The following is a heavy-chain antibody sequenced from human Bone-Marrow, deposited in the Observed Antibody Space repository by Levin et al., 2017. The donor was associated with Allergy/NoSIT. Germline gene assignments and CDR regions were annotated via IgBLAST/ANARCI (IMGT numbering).Heavy chain of an antibody. V-gene: IGHV3-74*03. D-gene: IGHD2-2*02. CDR1: GFTFSSFW. J-gene: IGHJ4*02. CDR2: IKGDGSTT. CDR3: GRDLYGRDDH. Sequence: PGGSLRLSCVASGFTFSSFWMHWVRQAPGKGLVWLSHIKGDGSTTTYADSVKGRFTISRDNAKNTLYLQMNSLSAEDTAVYYCGRDLYGRDDHWGQGTLVTVSS.